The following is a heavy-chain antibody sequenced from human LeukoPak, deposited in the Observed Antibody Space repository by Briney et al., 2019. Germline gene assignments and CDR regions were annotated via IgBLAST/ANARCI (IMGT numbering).Heavy chain of an antibody. Sequence: PGGSLRLSCAASGFTFSHHWMTWVRQAPGKGLEGVANIKQDGSETYFVDSVKGRFTISRDNAKNSLYMQMNSLRAEDTAVYYCAREAYYYDSIVDYWGQGTLVTVSS. D-gene: IGHD3-22*01. CDR2: IKQDGSET. CDR1: GFTFSHHW. CDR3: AREAYYYDSIVDY. J-gene: IGHJ4*02. V-gene: IGHV3-7*01.